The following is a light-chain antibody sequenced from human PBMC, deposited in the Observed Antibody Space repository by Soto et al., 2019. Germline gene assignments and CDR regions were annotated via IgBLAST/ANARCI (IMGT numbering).Light chain of an antibody. CDR1: QSISSW. Sequence: DIQMTQSPSTLSASVGDRVTITCRASQSISSWLAWYQQKPGKAPKLLIYKASTLQSGVPSRFSGSESGTEFTLPISSMQPDDSATYYCQQYNNNWTFGQGTKVE. CDR2: KAS. CDR3: QQYNNNWT. J-gene: IGKJ1*01. V-gene: IGKV1-5*03.